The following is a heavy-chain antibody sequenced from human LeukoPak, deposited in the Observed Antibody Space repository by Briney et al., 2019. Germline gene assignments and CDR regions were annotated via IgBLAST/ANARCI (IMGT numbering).Heavy chain of an antibody. CDR3: ARQLYSYEYYFDY. D-gene: IGHD2-2*02. CDR1: GGSISSISYY. CDR2: IYYSGST. J-gene: IGHJ4*02. V-gene: IGHV4-39*01. Sequence: KPSETLSLTCTVSGGSISSISYYWGWIRQPPGKGLEWVGSIYYSGSTYYNPSLKSRVTISVDTSKNQFSLKLSSVTAADTAVYYCARQLYSYEYYFDYWGQGTLVTVSS.